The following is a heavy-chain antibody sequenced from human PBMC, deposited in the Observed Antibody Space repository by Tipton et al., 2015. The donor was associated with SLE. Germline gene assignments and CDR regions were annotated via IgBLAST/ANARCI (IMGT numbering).Heavy chain of an antibody. CDR2: FYYSGST. Sequence: LRLSCTVSGGSISSSSYYWGWIRQPPGKGLEWIGSFYYSGSTYYNPSLKSRVTISVDTSKNQFSLKLRSVTAADTAVYYCARHVAHNWFDPWGQGTLVTVSA. D-gene: IGHD2-15*01. J-gene: IGHJ5*02. CDR1: GGSISSSSYY. V-gene: IGHV4-39*07. CDR3: ARHVAHNWFDP.